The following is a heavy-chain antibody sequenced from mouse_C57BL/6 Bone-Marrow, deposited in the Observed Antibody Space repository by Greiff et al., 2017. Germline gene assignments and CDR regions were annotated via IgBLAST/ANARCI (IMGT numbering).Heavy chain of an antibody. J-gene: IGHJ3*01. V-gene: IGHV1-55*01. CDR3: ASSGYYGYDGAY. CDR2: IYPGSGST. CDR1: GYTFTSYW. D-gene: IGHD2-2*01. Sequence: VQLQRPGAELVKPGASVKMSCKASGYTFTSYWITWVKQRPGQGLEWIGDIYPGSGSTNYNEKFKSKATLTVDTSSSTAYMQLSSLTSEDSAVYYCASSGYYGYDGAYWGQGTLVTVSA.